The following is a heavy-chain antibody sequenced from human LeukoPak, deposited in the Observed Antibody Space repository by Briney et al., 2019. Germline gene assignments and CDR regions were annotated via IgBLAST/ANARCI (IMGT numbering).Heavy chain of an antibody. J-gene: IGHJ4*02. V-gene: IGHV4-31*03. CDR1: GGSISSGGYY. CDR2: IYYSGST. Sequence: SETPSLTCTVSGGSISSGGYYWSWLRQHPGTGLEWIGYIYYSGSTYYNPSLKSRVTISVDTSKNQFSLKLSSVTAADTAVYYCATVDTAMPYYFDYWGQGTLVTVSS. CDR3: ATVDTAMPYYFDY. D-gene: IGHD5-18*01.